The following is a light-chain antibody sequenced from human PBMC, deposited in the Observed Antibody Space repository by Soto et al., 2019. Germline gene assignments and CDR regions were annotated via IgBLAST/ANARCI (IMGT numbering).Light chain of an antibody. CDR2: GAS. Sequence: EIVLTQSPATLSLSPGERATLSCRASQSVSSYLGCYQQKPGQAPRLLFYGASNRATAIPDRFSGSGSGTEFTLTISSLQSEDFAVYYCEQYNNWPPITFGQGTRLEIK. CDR3: EQYNNWPPIT. J-gene: IGKJ5*01. CDR1: QSVSSY. V-gene: IGKV3D-15*01.